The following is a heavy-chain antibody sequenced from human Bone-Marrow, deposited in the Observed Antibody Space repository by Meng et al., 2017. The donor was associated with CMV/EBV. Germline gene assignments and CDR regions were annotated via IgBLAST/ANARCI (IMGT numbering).Heavy chain of an antibody. CDR2: IYSGGSST. V-gene: IGHV3-23*03. J-gene: IGHJ4*02. D-gene: IGHD2-2*02. CDR3: AKGRFAVVPAAINY. Sequence: GGSLRLSCEIARFTFDDYGMSWVRQAPGKGLEWVSVIYSGGSSTYYADSVKSRFTISRDNSKNTLYLQMNSLRAEDTAVYYCAKGRFAVVPAAINYWGQGTLVTVSS. CDR1: RFTFDDYG.